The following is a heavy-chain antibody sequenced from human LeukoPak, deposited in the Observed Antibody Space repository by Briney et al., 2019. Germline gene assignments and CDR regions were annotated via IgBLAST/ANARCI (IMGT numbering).Heavy chain of an antibody. CDR2: ISWNSGSI. Sequence: PGRSLRLSCAASGFTFDDYAMHWVRQAPGKGLEWVSGISWNSGSIGYADSVKGRFTISRDNAKNSLYLQMNSLRAEDTALYYCAKDGGLHYYDSSGYASWGQGTLVTVSS. D-gene: IGHD3-22*01. J-gene: IGHJ5*02. CDR1: GFTFDDYA. V-gene: IGHV3-9*01. CDR3: AKDGGLHYYDSSGYAS.